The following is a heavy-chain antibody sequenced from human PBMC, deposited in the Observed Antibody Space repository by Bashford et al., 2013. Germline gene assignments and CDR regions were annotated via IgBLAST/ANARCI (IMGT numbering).Heavy chain of an antibody. D-gene: IGHD3-22*01. Sequence: VRQAPGKGLEWVSGINDNGDTTYYAESVRGRFVISRDNSKNTVYLHMNSLRPEDTAVYYCAKGSWIVVAISPYYFDYWGQGSLVTGLL. V-gene: IGHV3-23*01. CDR2: INDNGDTT. CDR3: AKGSWIVVAISPYYFDY. J-gene: IGHJ4*02.